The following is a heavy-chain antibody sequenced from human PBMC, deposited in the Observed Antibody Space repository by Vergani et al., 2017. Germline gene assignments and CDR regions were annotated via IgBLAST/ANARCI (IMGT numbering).Heavy chain of an antibody. Sequence: QLQLQESGPGLVKPSATLSLTCSVSGASIRSSNYYWGWIRQPPGKGLEWIASIYYSGSTYYNPSLKSRVTISVDTSKNQFSLKLSSVTAADTAVYYCATEVATIGGDEVYWGQGTLVTVSS. CDR1: GASIRSSNYY. J-gene: IGHJ4*02. D-gene: IGHD5-24*01. V-gene: IGHV4-39*07. CDR3: ATEVATIGGDEVY. CDR2: IYYSGST.